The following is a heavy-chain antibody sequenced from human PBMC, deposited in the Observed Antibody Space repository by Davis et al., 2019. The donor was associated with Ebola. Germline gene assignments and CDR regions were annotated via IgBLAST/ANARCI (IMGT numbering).Heavy chain of an antibody. CDR2: ISISGFYM. CDR1: TFTFTAYS. D-gene: IGHD2/OR15-2a*01. Sequence: PGGFLRLSVAVPTFTFTAYSRNWVRQAPGKGLEWVSSISISGFYMYYAYPVKGWFAISRDNSRGTLYLQMNSLRVEDSAIYYCVKDSSNIWFDIWGQGTLVTVSS. V-gene: IGHV3-21*04. J-gene: IGHJ3*02. CDR3: VKDSSNIWFDI.